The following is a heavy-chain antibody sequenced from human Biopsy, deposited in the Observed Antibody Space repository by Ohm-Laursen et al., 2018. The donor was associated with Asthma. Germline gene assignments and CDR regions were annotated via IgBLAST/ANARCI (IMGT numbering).Heavy chain of an antibody. CDR2: VYYSGST. J-gene: IGHJ4*02. Sequence: SHTLSLTCSVSGGSINNIYWSWIRQPPGKGLESISHVYYSGSTNYNSSLKSRVTITIDASKNQFSQKQTSVTAAGTGVYYCARGVARVTGLLDLFDSWGQGTLVTVSS. CDR1: GGSINNIY. D-gene: IGHD4-17*01. CDR3: ARGVARVTGLLDLFDS. V-gene: IGHV4-59*07.